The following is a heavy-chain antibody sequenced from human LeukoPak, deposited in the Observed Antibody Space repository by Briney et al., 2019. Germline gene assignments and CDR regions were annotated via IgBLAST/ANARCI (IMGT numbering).Heavy chain of an antibody. CDR3: AIPNSGSYDYSAY. CDR1: GYTFTGHD. D-gene: IGHD1-26*01. CDR2: INPNSGGT. J-gene: IGHJ4*02. Sequence: AASVRVSCKASGYTFTGHDMRWVRQAPGQGLEWMGWINPNSGGTNYAQKFQGRVTITRDTSISTAYMYMSRLRADDTAVYYSAIPNSGSYDYSAYGGEGTLVT. V-gene: IGHV1-2*02.